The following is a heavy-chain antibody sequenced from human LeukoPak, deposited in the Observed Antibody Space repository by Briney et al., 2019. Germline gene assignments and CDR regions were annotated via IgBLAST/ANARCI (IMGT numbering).Heavy chain of an antibody. CDR3: AKDRVGATYFYYFDY. V-gene: IGHV3-23*01. Sequence: GGSLRLSCAASGFTFSSYAMRWVRQAPGQGREWVSAIRGSGGSTYYADSMKGRFTISRDNSKNTLYLQMNSLRAEDTAVYYCAKDRVGATYFYYFDYWGQGTLVTVSS. D-gene: IGHD1-26*01. J-gene: IGHJ4*02. CDR2: IRGSGGST. CDR1: GFTFSSYA.